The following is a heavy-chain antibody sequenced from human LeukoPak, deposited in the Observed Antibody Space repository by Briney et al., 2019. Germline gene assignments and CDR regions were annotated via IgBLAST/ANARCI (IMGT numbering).Heavy chain of an antibody. CDR1: GFTVSSNY. J-gene: IGHJ6*03. Sequence: GGSLRLSCVASGFTVSSNYMSWVRQAPGKGLEWVSVIYSGGSTYYADSVKGRSTISRDNSKNTLYLQMNSLRAEDTAAYYCASGSGSYRTPYYYMDVWGTGTTVTVSS. CDR2: IYSGGST. V-gene: IGHV3-53*01. CDR3: ASGSGSYRTPYYYMDV. D-gene: IGHD3-10*01.